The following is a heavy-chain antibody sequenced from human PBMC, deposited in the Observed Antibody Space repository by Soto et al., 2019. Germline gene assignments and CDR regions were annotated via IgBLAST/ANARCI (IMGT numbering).Heavy chain of an antibody. D-gene: IGHD3-22*01. V-gene: IGHV4-39*01. CDR3: ARHRSGYYDRKYYHYGMDV. Sequence: SETLSLTYTVSGGSISSSGYYWGWIRQPPGKGLEWIGSFYYDGSTYYNPSLKARVTTSVDTSKNQFSLKVNSVTAADTAVYYCARHRSGYYDRKYYHYGMDVWGQGTTVTVSS. CDR1: GGSISSSGYY. CDR2: FYYDGST. J-gene: IGHJ6*02.